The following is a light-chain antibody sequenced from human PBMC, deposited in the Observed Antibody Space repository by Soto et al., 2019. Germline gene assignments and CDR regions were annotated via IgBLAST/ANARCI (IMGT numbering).Light chain of an antibody. Sequence: QSVLTQPPSASGTPGQRVTISCSGSSSNIGSNYVYWYQQLPGTAHKLLIYRNNQRPSGVPDRFSGSKSGTSASLAISGLRSEDEADYYCAAWDDSLSAYVVFGGGTQLTVL. CDR1: SSNIGSNY. CDR2: RNN. CDR3: AAWDDSLSAYVV. V-gene: IGLV1-47*01. J-gene: IGLJ2*01.